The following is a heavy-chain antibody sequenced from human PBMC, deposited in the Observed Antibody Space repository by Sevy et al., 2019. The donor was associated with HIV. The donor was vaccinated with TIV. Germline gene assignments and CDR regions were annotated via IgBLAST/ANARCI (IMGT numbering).Heavy chain of an antibody. D-gene: IGHD3-22*01. CDR1: GFTFSSYG. J-gene: IGHJ4*02. Sequence: GSLRLSCAASGFTFSSYGMHWVRQAPGKGLEWVAVIWYDGSNKYYADSVKGRFTISRDNSKNTLYLQMNSLRAEDTAVYYCARAGRGVVVITKPLDYWGQGTLVTVSS. CDR3: ARAGRGVVVITKPLDY. V-gene: IGHV3-33*01. CDR2: IWYDGSNK.